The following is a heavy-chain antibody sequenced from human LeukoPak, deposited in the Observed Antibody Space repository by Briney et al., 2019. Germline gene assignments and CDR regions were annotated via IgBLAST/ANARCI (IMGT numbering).Heavy chain of an antibody. V-gene: IGHV3-21*01. D-gene: IGHD7-27*01. CDR3: AGDNSNWDPDAFDI. CDR2: ISSSSSYI. J-gene: IGHJ3*02. CDR1: GFTFSSYS. Sequence: PGGSLRLSCAASGFTFSSYSMNWVRQAPGKGLEWVSSISSSSSYIYYADSVKGRFTISRDNAKNSLYLQMNSLRAEDASVYYCAGDNSNWDPDAFDIWGQGTMVTVSS.